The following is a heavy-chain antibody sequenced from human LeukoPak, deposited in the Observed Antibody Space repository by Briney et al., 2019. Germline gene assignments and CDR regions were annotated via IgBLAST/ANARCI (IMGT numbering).Heavy chain of an antibody. CDR1: GFTFSDYY. CDR2: VSTDESRT. CDR3: ARGASGSYYVDY. J-gene: IGHJ4*02. Sequence: GGSLRLSCAASGFTFSDYYMSWIRQAPGKGLVWVSRVSTDESRTNYADSVKGRFTISRDNAKNTVYLQMNSLRAEDTAVYYCARGASGSYYVDYWGQGILVTVSS. D-gene: IGHD1-26*01. V-gene: IGHV3-74*01.